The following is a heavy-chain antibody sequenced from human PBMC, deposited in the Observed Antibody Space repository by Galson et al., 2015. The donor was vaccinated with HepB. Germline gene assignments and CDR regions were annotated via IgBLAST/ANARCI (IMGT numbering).Heavy chain of an antibody. V-gene: IGHV1-18*01. CDR1: GYTFTSYG. J-gene: IGHJ4*02. CDR3: ARAVVGYDSSGSDY. Sequence: SCKASGYTFTSYGISWVRQAPGQGLEWMGWISACNGNTNYAQKLQGRVTMTTDTSTSTAYMELRSLRSDDTAVYYCARAVVGYDSSGSDYWGQGTLVTVSS. CDR2: ISACNGNT. D-gene: IGHD3-22*01.